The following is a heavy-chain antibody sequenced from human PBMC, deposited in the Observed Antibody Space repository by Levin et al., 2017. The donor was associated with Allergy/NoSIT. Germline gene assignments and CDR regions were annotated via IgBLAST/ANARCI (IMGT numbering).Heavy chain of an antibody. Sequence: ASVKVSCKASGYTFTSYGISWVRQAPGQGLEWMGWISAYNGNTNYAQKLQGRVTMTTDTSTSTAYMELRSLRSDDTAVYYCARDKSYCGGDCYLGDAFDIWGQGTMVTVSS. CDR2: ISAYNGNT. D-gene: IGHD2-21*01. J-gene: IGHJ3*02. CDR1: GYTFTSYG. CDR3: ARDKSYCGGDCYLGDAFDI. V-gene: IGHV1-18*01.